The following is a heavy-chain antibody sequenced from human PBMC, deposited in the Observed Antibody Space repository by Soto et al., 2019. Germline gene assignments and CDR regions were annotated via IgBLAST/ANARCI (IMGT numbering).Heavy chain of an antibody. Sequence: SETLSLTCTVSGGSISSYYWTWIRQPPGKGLEWIASFYYTGSADYNPSLKSRITGSVASSRTQFSLRLRSVTAADSAVYYCAGALLSGPREYYFGMDVWGQGATVTVSS. CDR2: FYYTGSA. V-gene: IGHV4-59*01. J-gene: IGHJ6*02. CDR3: AGALLSGPREYYFGMDV. CDR1: GGSISSYY. D-gene: IGHD3-10*01.